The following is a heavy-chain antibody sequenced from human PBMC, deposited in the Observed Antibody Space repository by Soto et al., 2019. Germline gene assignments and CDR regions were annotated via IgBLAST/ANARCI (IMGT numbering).Heavy chain of an antibody. CDR2: IYNSGSS. V-gene: IGHV4-4*08. Sequence: PSETLSLTCSVSDDSISSYYWNWIRQPPGKELEWIGYIYNSGSSSYNPSLKSRVTMTTDTSTSTAYMELRSLRSDDTAVYYCARDDCISTSCYVSYWGQGTLVTVSS. D-gene: IGHD2-2*01. CDR1: DDSISSYY. CDR3: ARDDCISTSCYVSY. J-gene: IGHJ4*02.